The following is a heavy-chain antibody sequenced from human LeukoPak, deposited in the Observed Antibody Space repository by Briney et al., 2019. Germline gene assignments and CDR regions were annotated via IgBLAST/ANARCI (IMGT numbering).Heavy chain of an antibody. J-gene: IGHJ6*03. Sequence: ASVKVSCKASGGTFSSYAISWVRQAPGQGLEWMGGIIPIFGTANYAQKFQGRVTITTDESTSTAYMELSSLRSEDTAVYYCAGTRSTYYYYYYMDVWGKGTTVTVSS. CDR3: AGTRSTYYYYYYMDV. CDR1: GGTFSSYA. CDR2: IIPIFGTA. V-gene: IGHV1-69*05.